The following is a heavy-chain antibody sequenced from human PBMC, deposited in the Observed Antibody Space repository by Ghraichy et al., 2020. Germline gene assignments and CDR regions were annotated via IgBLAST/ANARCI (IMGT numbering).Heavy chain of an antibody. CDR3: AKDLGRYSGYGHDAFDI. CDR1: GFTFSSYA. CDR2: ISGSGGST. V-gene: IGHV3-23*01. Sequence: GGSLRLSCAASGFTFSSYAMSWVRQAPGKGLEWVSAISGSGGSTYYADSVKGRFTISRDNSKNTLYLQMNSLRAEDTAVYYCAKDLGRYSGYGHDAFDIWGQGTMVTVSS. D-gene: IGHD5-12*01. J-gene: IGHJ3*02.